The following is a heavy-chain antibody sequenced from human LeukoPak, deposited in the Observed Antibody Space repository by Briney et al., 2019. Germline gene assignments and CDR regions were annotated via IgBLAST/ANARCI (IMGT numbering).Heavy chain of an antibody. CDR1: GFTFSSYS. Sequence: GGSLRLSCAASGFTFSSYSMNWVRQAPGKGLEWVSSISSSSSYIYYADSVKGRFTISRDNAKNSLYLQMNSLRAEDTAVYYCAKGRGYSGYDPPYYWGQGTLVTVSS. J-gene: IGHJ4*02. D-gene: IGHD5-12*01. CDR2: ISSSSSYI. V-gene: IGHV3-21*04. CDR3: AKGRGYSGYDPPYY.